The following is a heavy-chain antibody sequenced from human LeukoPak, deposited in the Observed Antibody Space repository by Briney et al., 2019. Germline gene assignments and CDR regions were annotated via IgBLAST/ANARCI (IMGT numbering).Heavy chain of an antibody. D-gene: IGHD3-22*01. CDR3: ARVVVRFHYDTSGLDY. V-gene: IGHV3-21*01. CDR2: ISSSSSYI. Sequence: GESLRLSCAASGFTFSSYSMNWVRQAPGKGLEWVSSISSSSSYIYYADSMKGRFTISRDNAKNSLCLQLNSLRAEDTAVYYCARVVVRFHYDTSGLDYWGQGTLVTVSS. J-gene: IGHJ4*02. CDR1: GFTFSSYS.